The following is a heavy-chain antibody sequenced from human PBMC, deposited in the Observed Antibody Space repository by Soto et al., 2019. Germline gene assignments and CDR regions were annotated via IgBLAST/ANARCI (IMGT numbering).Heavy chain of an antibody. D-gene: IGHD3-22*01. CDR3: ARGHRSSGKIFDS. CDR1: GFTFSNAW. CDR2: IKSKSAGGTT. J-gene: IGHJ4*02. V-gene: IGHV3-15*01. Sequence: EVQLVESGGGLVKPGGSVRLSCAASGFTFSNAWMNWVRQAPGKGLEWVGRIKSKSAGGTTEYDAPVKDRFTISRDDSKNTLYLQMNSLKIEDTAVYYCARGHRSSGKIFDSWGQGTLVTVSS.